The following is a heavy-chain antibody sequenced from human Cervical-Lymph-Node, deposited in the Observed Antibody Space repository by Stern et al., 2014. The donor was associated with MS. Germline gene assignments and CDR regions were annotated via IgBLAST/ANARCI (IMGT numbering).Heavy chain of an antibody. CDR3: ARRDGYNADALGRALYFDH. J-gene: IGHJ4*02. Sequence: EVQLVESGGGLVRRGGALKLSCVGSGFTFRNYWMAWVRQAPGKGLEWGAHLQYDRSETSYPDSVRDRFTISRDNDKDSLYLQMTSLKTEDTAVYYCARRDGYNADALGRALYFDHWGQGAQVTVSP. CDR1: GFTFRNYW. V-gene: IGHV3-7*02. D-gene: IGHD5-24*01. CDR2: LQYDRSET.